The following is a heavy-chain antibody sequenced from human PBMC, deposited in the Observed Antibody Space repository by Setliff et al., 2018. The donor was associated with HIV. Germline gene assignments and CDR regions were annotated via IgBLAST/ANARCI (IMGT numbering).Heavy chain of an antibody. CDR2: IYYSGST. CDR1: GGSISSSTYY. V-gene: IGHV4-39*01. J-gene: IGHJ4*02. CDR3: ARHIFGRSKIAAAAIQIFDY. Sequence: SETLSLTCSVSGGSISSSTYYWGWIRQHPGKGLEWIGSIYYSGSTYYNPSLKSRVTISVDTSKNQFSLKPSSVTAADTAVYYCARHIFGRSKIAAAAIQIFDYWGQGTLVTVSS. D-gene: IGHD6-13*01.